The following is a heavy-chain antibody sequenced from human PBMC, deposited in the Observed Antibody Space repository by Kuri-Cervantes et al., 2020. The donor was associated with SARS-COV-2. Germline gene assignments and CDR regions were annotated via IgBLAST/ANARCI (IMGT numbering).Heavy chain of an antibody. V-gene: IGHV1-3*01. Sequence: ASLKVSCKASGYTFTSYAMHWVRQAPGQRLEWMGWINAGNGNTKYSQKSQGRVTITRDTSASTAYMELRSLISDDTAVYYCWRAKQQLASDYWGQGTLVTVSS. CDR2: INAGNGNT. J-gene: IGHJ4*02. CDR3: WRAKQQLASDY. D-gene: IGHD6-13*01. CDR1: GYTFTSYA.